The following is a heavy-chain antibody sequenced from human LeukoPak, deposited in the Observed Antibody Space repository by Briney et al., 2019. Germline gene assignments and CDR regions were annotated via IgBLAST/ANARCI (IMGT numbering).Heavy chain of an antibody. CDR3: ARSRIAASALDY. D-gene: IGHD6-6*01. CDR1: GYTFTSYD. V-gene: IGHV1-8*01. J-gene: IGHJ4*02. Sequence: GASVKVSCKASGYTFTSYDINWVRQATGQGLEWMGWMNPNSGNTGYAQKFQGRVTMTRNTSISTAYMELSSLRSEDTAVYYCARSRIAASALDYWGQGTLVTVSS. CDR2: MNPNSGNT.